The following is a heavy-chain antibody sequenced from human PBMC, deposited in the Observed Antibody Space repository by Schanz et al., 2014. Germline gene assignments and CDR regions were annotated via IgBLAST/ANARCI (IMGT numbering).Heavy chain of an antibody. Sequence: EVQLVESGGGLVQPGGSLRLSCTASGFTFSSYSMNWVRQAPGKGLEWVSRIKSDGSSTSYADSVKGRFTISRDNSKNTLYLQMNSLRAEDTAVYYCARDHTTESYYSAGPPIDYWGQGTLLTVSS. J-gene: IGHJ4*02. D-gene: IGHD1-26*01. CDR1: GFTFSSYS. CDR3: ARDHTTESYYSAGPPIDY. CDR2: IKSDGSST. V-gene: IGHV3-74*02.